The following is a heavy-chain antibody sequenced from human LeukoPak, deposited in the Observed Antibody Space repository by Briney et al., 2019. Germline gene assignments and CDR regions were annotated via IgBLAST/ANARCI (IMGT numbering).Heavy chain of an antibody. D-gene: IGHD4-23*01. Sequence: PGGSLRLSCAASGFSFSNYGMHWVRQAPGKGLEWVAVIWYDGSNKYYADSVKGRFTISRDNSKNTLYLQMNSLRAEDTAVYYCARAAGTTVVTPGIDYWGQGTLVTVSS. J-gene: IGHJ4*02. CDR1: GFSFSNYG. V-gene: IGHV3-33*01. CDR2: IWYDGSNK. CDR3: ARAAGTTVVTPGIDY.